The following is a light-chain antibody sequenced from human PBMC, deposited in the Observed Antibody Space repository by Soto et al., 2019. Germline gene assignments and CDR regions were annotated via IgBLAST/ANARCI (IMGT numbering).Light chain of an antibody. CDR1: ASNLGAKYA. V-gene: IGLV1-40*01. CDR2: DNI. Sequence: QSVLTQPPSVSGAPGQRVTISCNGSASNLGAKYAVHWYQHLPGTAPKLLIYDNIHRPSGVPDRFSGSKSDTSASLAITGLQAEDEADYYCQSYDTTLSGLVFGGGTKLTVL. J-gene: IGLJ3*02. CDR3: QSYDTTLSGLV.